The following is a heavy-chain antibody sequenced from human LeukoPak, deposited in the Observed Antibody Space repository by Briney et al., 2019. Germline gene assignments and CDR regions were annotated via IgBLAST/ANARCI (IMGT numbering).Heavy chain of an antibody. CDR3: ARDPAKFWSGHDY. CDR2: ISYDGSNK. J-gene: IGHJ4*02. V-gene: IGHV3-30*04. D-gene: IGHD3-3*01. Sequence: GRSLRLSCVASGFTFNSYSMHWVRQAPGKGLEWVAVISYDGSNKYYADSVKGRFTISRDNSKNTLYVQMNSLRAEDTAVYYCARDPAKFWSGHDYWGQGTLVTVSS. CDR1: GFTFNSYS.